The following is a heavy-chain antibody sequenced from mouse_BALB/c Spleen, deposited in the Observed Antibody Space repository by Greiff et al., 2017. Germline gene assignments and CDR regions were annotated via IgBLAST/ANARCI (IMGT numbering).Heavy chain of an antibody. D-gene: IGHD2-1*01. Sequence: EVQRVESGGDLVKPGGSLKLSCAASGFTFSSYGMSWVRQTPDKRLEWVATISSGGSYTYYPDSVKGRFTISRDNAKNTLYLQMSSLKSEDTAMYYCARQDGNYPAYWGQGTLVTVSA. V-gene: IGHV5-6*01. J-gene: IGHJ3*01. CDR1: GFTFSSYG. CDR3: ARQDGNYPAY. CDR2: ISSGGSYT.